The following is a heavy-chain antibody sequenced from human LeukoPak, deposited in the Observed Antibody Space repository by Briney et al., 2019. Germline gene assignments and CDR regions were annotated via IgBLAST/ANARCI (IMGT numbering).Heavy chain of an antibody. CDR3: AREGVSTVTSILVVISFDY. V-gene: IGHV3-48*04. CDR2: ISNSGSTM. J-gene: IGHJ4*02. D-gene: IGHD3-22*01. CDR1: GFTFSTYS. Sequence: PGTSLRLSCAVSGFTFSTYSMNWVRQAPGKGLEWVSYISNSGSTMYYADSVKGRFTISRDNAKNSLYLQMNSLRPEDTAIYYCAREGVSTVTSILVVISFDYWGQGALVTVSS.